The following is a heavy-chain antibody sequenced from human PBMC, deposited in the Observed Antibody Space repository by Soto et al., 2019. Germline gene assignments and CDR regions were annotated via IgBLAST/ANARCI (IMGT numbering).Heavy chain of an antibody. CDR3: AREGYYDFLSGYYSAFDI. CDR2: IYYSGST. Sequence: SETLSLTCTVSGGSISSYYWSWIRQPPGKGLEWIGYIYYSGSTNYNPYLKSRVTISVDTSKNQFSLKLSSVTAADTAVYYWAREGYYDFLSGYYSAFDIWGQGTMVTVSS. D-gene: IGHD3-3*01. J-gene: IGHJ3*02. CDR1: GGSISSYY. V-gene: IGHV4-59*01.